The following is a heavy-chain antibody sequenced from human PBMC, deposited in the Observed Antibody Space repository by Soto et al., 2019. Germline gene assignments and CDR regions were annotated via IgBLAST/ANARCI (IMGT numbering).Heavy chain of an antibody. Sequence: SETLSLTCTVSGGSISSYYWSWIRQPPGKGLEWIGYIYYSGSTNYNPSLKSRATISVDTSKNQFSLKLSSVTAADTAVYYCARVPYYYDSSGYYIDDYWGQGTLVTVSS. V-gene: IGHV4-59*01. CDR2: IYYSGST. D-gene: IGHD3-22*01. CDR3: ARVPYYYDSSGYYIDDY. J-gene: IGHJ4*02. CDR1: GGSISSYY.